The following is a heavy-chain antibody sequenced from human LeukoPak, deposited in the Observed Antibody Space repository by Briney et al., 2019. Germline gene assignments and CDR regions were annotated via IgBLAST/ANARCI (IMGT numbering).Heavy chain of an antibody. CDR1: GGTFSSYA. J-gene: IGHJ4*02. Sequence: ASVKVSCKASGGTFSSYAISWVRQAPGQGLELMGRIIPILGIANYAQKFQGRVTITADKSTSTAYMELSSLRSEDTAVYYCARESSGYSPYYFDYWGQGTLVTVSS. V-gene: IGHV1-69*04. CDR2: IIPILGIA. D-gene: IGHD3-22*01. CDR3: ARESSGYSPYYFDY.